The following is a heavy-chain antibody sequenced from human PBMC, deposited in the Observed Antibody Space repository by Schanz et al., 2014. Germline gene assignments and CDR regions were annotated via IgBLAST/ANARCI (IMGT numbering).Heavy chain of an antibody. CDR2: VSPVSGGT. Sequence: QVQLVESGAEVKKPGASVKVSCQASGRPLSAYHIHWARQAPGQGLQWMGWVSPVSGGTNYAQKFQGRVTMTWDTSVDTAYMELTSLTYDDTAVYYCARDRGHVEQLVLEWYYAMDVWGQGTTVAVSS. CDR1: GRPLSAYH. V-gene: IGHV1-2*02. D-gene: IGHD6-6*01. J-gene: IGHJ6*02. CDR3: ARDRGHVEQLVLEWYYAMDV.